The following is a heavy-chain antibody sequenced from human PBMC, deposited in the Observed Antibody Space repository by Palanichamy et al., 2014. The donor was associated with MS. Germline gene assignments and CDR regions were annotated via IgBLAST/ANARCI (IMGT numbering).Heavy chain of an antibody. CDR3: ARDLSLMVRGVNVYGMDV. D-gene: IGHD3-10*01. CDR2: TWYDGSNK. Sequence: QVQLVESGGGVVQPGRSPRLSCAASGFTFSSYGMHWVRQAPGKGLEWVAVTWYDGSNKYYADSVKGRFTISRDNSKNTLYLQMNSLRAEDTAVYYCARDLSLMVRGVNVYGMDVWGQGTTVTVSS. V-gene: IGHV3-33*01. CDR1: GFTFSSYG. J-gene: IGHJ6*02.